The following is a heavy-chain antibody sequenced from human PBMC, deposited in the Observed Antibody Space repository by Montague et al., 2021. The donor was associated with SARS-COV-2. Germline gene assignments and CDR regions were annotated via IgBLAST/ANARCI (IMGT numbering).Heavy chain of an antibody. J-gene: IGHJ3*02. CDR1: GGSISSYY. V-gene: IGHV4-59*01. CDR3: ARGSGWMGNAFDI. Sequence: ETLSLTCTVSGGSISSYYWSWIRQPPGKGLEWIGYIYHSGSTNYNPSLKSRVTISVDTSKNQFSLKLSSVTAADTAVYYCARGSGWMGNAFDIWGQGTMVTVSS. CDR2: IYHSGST. D-gene: IGHD6-19*01.